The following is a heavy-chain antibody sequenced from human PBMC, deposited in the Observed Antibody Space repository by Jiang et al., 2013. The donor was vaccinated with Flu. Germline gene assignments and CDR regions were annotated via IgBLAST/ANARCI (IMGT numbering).Heavy chain of an antibody. CDR2: IYYTGST. J-gene: IGHJ4*01. Sequence: GSGLVKPSQTLSLTCTVSGGSISDNYYWSWIRQPPGKGLEWIGYIYYTGSTYYNPSLKSRVNISVDTSKNQFSLKVSSVTAADTAVYYCARDSSAYCSSTSCYGVDY. D-gene: IGHD2-2*01. CDR1: GGSISDNYY. CDR3: ARDSSAYCSSTSCYGVDY. V-gene: IGHV4-30-4*01.